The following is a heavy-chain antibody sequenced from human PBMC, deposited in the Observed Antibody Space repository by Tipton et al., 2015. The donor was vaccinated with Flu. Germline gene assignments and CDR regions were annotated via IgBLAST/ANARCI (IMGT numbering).Heavy chain of an antibody. D-gene: IGHD1-1*01. Sequence: TLSLTCTVSGGSIRNYYWSWIRQPAGKGLEWIGRISHSGSTNYNASLNGRVTMSVDPSKGQLSLRLSSVTAADTTVYFCARERGQLEGHAYYYYGMDVWGQGTTVTVS. CDR1: GGSIRNYY. CDR3: ARERGQLEGHAYYYYGMDV. CDR2: ISHSGST. J-gene: IGHJ6*02. V-gene: IGHV4-4*07.